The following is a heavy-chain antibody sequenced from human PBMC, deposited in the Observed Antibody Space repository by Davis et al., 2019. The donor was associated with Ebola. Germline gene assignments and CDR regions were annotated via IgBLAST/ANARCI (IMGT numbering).Heavy chain of an antibody. CDR1: GFTFSSYS. V-gene: IGHV3-23*01. Sequence: GESLKISCAASGFTFSSYSMNWVRQAPGKGLEWVASISGSGGSTYYGDSVKGRFTFSRDNSKNTLYLQMNSLRAEDTAVYYCAKGFVRGTIDYWGQGTLVTVSS. D-gene: IGHD3-10*01. CDR3: AKGFVRGTIDY. J-gene: IGHJ4*02. CDR2: ISGSGGST.